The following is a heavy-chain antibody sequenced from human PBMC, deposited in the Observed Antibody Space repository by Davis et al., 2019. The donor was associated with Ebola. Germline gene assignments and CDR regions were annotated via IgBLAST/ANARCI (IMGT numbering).Heavy chain of an antibody. J-gene: IGHJ4*02. Sequence: PGGSLRLSCVVSGFNSVDHAMHWVRQVPGKGLEWVSGIYLNSGGTGYADSVKGRFTISRDNSKNTLYLQMNSLRAEDTAVYFCAKEYCPDSGPYCTYFEVWGQGTQVTVSS. CDR2: IYLNSGGT. CDR1: GFNSVDHA. D-gene: IGHD3-10*01. V-gene: IGHV3-9*02. CDR3: AKEYCPDSGPYCTYFEV.